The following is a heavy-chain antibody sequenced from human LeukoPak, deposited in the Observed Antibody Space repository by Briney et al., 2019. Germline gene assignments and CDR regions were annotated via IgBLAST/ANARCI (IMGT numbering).Heavy chain of an antibody. V-gene: IGHV3-7*01. CDR3: ARLGCNGDNCYSVDS. CDR2: IRQDGILN. Sequence: GGSLRLSCEASGFAFSSYWMSWVRQAPGKGLKWVATIRQDGILNHCVDSVKGRFTVSRDNAKNSLYLQMNSLRAEDTAVYYCARLGCNGDNCYSVDSWGQGTLVTVSS. D-gene: IGHD2-15*01. CDR1: GFAFSSYW. J-gene: IGHJ4*02.